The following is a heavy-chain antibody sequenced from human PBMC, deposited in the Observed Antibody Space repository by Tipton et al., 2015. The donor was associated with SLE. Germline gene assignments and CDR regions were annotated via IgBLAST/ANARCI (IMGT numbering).Heavy chain of an antibody. CDR3: ARRSSSNYDFWSGYSSDAFDI. Sequence: TLSLTCTVSGYSISSGYYWGWIRQTPGKGLEWIGSIYHSGTTFYNPSLKSRVTLPVDTSKNQFSLKLRSVTAADTAVYYCARRSSSNYDFWSGYSSDAFDIWGQGTMVTVSS. CDR1: GYSISSGYY. J-gene: IGHJ3*02. CDR2: IYHSGTT. V-gene: IGHV4-38-2*02. D-gene: IGHD3-3*01.